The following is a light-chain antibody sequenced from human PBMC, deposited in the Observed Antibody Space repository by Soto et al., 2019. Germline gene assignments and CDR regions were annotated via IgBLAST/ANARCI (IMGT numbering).Light chain of an antibody. J-gene: IGKJ1*01. CDR1: QSVSSN. CDR3: QQYNNWPRT. V-gene: IGKV3D-15*01. Sequence: EIVMTQSPATLSVSPGERDTLSCRASQSVSSNLAWYQQKAGQAPRLLIYGASTRATGIPARFSGRGSGTEFTLTVRSLQSEDFAVYYCQQYNNWPRTFGQGTEVEI. CDR2: GAS.